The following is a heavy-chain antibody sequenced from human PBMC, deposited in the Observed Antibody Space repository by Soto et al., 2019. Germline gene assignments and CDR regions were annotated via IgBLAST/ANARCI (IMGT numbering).Heavy chain of an antibody. V-gene: IGHV4-34*01. CDR1: SGSFSGYY. CDR3: ARAPKVSGSSQTRPDF. CDR2: ISQSGNT. J-gene: IGHJ4*02. Sequence: SETLSLTXSIYSGSFSGYYWSWIRQPPGKGLEWIGEISQSGNTNYSPSLKSRVSISIDTSKKQFSLNLASVSAADTAVYYCARAPKVSGSSQTRPDFWGQGTLVTVPQ. D-gene: IGHD6-6*01.